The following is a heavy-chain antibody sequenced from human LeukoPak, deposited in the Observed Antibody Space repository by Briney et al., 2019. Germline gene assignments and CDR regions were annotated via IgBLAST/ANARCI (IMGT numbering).Heavy chain of an antibody. CDR2: ISGSGGST. V-gene: IGHV3-23*01. CDR3: ATRTTVTTLIDY. CDR1: GFTFSSYA. J-gene: IGHJ4*02. Sequence: GGSLRLSCAASGFTFSSYAMSWVRQAPGKGLEWVSAISGSGGSTYYADSVKGRFTISRDNSKNTLYLQMNSLRAEDTAVYYCATRTTVTTLIDYWGQGTLVTVSS. D-gene: IGHD4-11*01.